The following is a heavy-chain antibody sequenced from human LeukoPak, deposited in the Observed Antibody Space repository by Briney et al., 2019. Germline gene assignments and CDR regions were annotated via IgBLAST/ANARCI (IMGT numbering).Heavy chain of an antibody. J-gene: IGHJ3*02. CDR2: IYYSGST. CDR3: ARTGDSSGYDDAFDI. CDR1: GGSISSYY. V-gene: IGHV4-59*01. Sequence: SETLSLTCTVSGGSISSYYWSWIRQPPGRGLEWIGYIYYSGSTNYNPSLKSRVTISVDTSKNQFSLKLSSVTAADTAVYYCARTGDSSGYDDAFDIWGQGTMVTVSS. D-gene: IGHD3-22*01.